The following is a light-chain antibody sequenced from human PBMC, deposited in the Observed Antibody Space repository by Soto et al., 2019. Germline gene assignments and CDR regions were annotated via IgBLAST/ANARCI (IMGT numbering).Light chain of an antibody. CDR1: QSVSSN. CDR3: HQYNNWPPWT. Sequence: EIVMTQSPATLSVSPGERATLSCRASQSVSSNLAWYQQKPGQAPRLLIYGASTRATGIPARLSGSGSGTEVTLTISSLQSEDFAVYYCHQYNNWPPWTFGQGTKVEIK. V-gene: IGKV3-15*01. CDR2: GAS. J-gene: IGKJ1*01.